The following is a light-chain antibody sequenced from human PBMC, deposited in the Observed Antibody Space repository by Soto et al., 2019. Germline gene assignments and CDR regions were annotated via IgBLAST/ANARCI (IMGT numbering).Light chain of an antibody. CDR3: CSYAGSNTLL. CDR2: DVT. CDR1: SNDVGAYNY. V-gene: IGLV2-11*01. J-gene: IGLJ2*01. Sequence: QSALTQPRSVSGSPGQSVTISCTGTSNDVGAYNYVSWYQRHLGKAPQVIIYDVTKRPSGVPDRFSGSKSDNTASLTISGLQAEDEADYYCCSYAGSNTLLFGGGTKLTVL.